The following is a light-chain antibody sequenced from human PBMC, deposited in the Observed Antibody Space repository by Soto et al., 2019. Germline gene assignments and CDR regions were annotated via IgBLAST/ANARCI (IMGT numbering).Light chain of an antibody. V-gene: IGLV2-8*01. CDR1: SSDVGGYNY. J-gene: IGLJ1*01. CDR2: DVS. CDR3: NSYAGSNNVYV. Sequence: QSALTQPPSASGSPGQSVTISCTGTSSDVGGYNYVSWYQQHPGKAPKLMIYDVSKRPSGVPDRFSGSKSGNTASLTVSGLQAEDEADYYCNSYAGSNNVYVFGTGTKLTVL.